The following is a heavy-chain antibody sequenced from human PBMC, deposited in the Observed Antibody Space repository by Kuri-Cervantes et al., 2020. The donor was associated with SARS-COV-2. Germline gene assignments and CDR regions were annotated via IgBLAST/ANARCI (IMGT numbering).Heavy chain of an antibody. Sequence: GSLRLSCAVYGGSFSGYYWSWIRQPPGKGLEWIGEINHSGSTNYNPSLKSRVTISVDTSKNQFSLKLSSVTAADTAVYYCARDVLFGYNWFDPWGQGTLVTVSS. CDR3: ARDVLFGYNWFDP. D-gene: IGHD2-21*01. CDR2: INHSGST. V-gene: IGHV4-34*01. CDR1: GGSFSGYY. J-gene: IGHJ5*02.